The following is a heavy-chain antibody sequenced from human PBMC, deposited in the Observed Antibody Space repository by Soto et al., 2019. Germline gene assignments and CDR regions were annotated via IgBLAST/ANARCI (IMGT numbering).Heavy chain of an antibody. J-gene: IGHJ6*02. Sequence: EVQLVETGGGLIQPGGSLRLSCAASGFTVTSNYMIWVRQPPGTGLEWVSTTFSGGTTNYADSVKGRFTISRDNSKNTLDLQMNNLRVEDTAVYYCARKPPGAIQGWAYGMDVWGQGTTVSVSS. D-gene: IGHD2-2*01. CDR1: GFTVTSNY. V-gene: IGHV3-53*02. CDR3: ARKPPGAIQGWAYGMDV. CDR2: TFSGGTT.